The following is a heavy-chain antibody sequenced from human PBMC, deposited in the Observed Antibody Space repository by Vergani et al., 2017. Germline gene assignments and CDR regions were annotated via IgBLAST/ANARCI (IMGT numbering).Heavy chain of an antibody. CDR1: GFTFSSYD. Sequence: VQLVESGGGLVKPGGSLRLSCAASGFTFSSYDMHWVRQATGKGLEWVSAIGTAGDTYYPGSVKGRFTISRENAKNSLYLQMNSLRAGDTAVYYCARGTDSSGHHGKKYGMDVWGQGTTVTVSS. V-gene: IGHV3-13*01. D-gene: IGHD6-25*01. CDR2: IGTAGDT. CDR3: ARGTDSSGHHGKKYGMDV. J-gene: IGHJ6*02.